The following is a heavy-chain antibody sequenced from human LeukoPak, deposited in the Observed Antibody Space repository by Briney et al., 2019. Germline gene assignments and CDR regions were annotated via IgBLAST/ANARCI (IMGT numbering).Heavy chain of an antibody. Sequence: GRSLRLSCAASGFTFSSYGMHWVRQAPGKGLEWVAVTSYDGSNKYYADSVKGRFTIYRDNSKNTLYLQMNSLRAEDTAVYYCAKIPSPQTDAFDIWGQGTMVTVSS. CDR2: TSYDGSNK. CDR3: AKIPSPQTDAFDI. D-gene: IGHD2-21*01. J-gene: IGHJ3*02. CDR1: GFTFSSYG. V-gene: IGHV3-30*18.